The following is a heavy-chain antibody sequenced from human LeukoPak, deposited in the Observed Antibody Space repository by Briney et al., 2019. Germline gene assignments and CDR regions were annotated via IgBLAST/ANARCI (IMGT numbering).Heavy chain of an antibody. J-gene: IGHJ3*02. D-gene: IGHD4/OR15-4a*01. CDR3: ARGGLTRQSDAFHI. CDR2: ISYSGNT. V-gene: IGHV4-31*03. CDR1: GGSISSGNFF. Sequence: PSETLSLTCTVSGGSISSGNFFWSWLRQRPGKGLEWSGYISYSGNTYYNPSLKSRVTISVDTSKNQLSLKLSSVTAADTAVYYCARGGLTRQSDAFHIWGQGTMVTVSS.